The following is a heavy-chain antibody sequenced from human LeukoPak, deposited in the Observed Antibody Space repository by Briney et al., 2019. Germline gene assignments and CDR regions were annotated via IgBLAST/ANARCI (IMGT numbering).Heavy chain of an antibody. CDR3: ARGSPFTSGLFDF. J-gene: IGHJ4*02. V-gene: IGHV4-4*02. CDR1: GDSISSSNW. CDR2: IYHSGSA. Sequence: SGTLSLTCAVSGDSISSSNWRSWVRQPPGKGLEWIGDIYHSGSANYNPSLKSRVTISVDKSKNQFSLKLTSVTAADTAVYYCARGSPFTSGLFDFWGQGTLVTVSS. D-gene: IGHD3-16*01.